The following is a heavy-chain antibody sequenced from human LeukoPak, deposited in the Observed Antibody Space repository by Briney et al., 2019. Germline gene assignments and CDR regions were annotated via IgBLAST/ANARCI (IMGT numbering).Heavy chain of an antibody. CDR1: GLTFSTYW. V-gene: IGHV3-7*01. J-gene: IGHJ6*04. D-gene: IGHD3-10*01. CDR2: IKQDGSEK. Sequence: GGSLRLSCAASGLTFSTYWMTWVRQAPGKGLEWVANIKQDGSEKNYVDSVKGRFTISRDNAKNSLYLQMNSLRVEDTAVYYCAGGIAMVRGGDVWGKGTTATVSS. CDR3: AGGIAMVRGGDV.